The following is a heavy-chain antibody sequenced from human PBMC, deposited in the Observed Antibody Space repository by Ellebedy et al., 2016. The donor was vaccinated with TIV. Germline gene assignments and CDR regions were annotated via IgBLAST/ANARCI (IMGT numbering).Heavy chain of an antibody. CDR1: GGSFSGYY. Sequence: SETLSLXXAVYGGSFSGYYWSWIRQPPGKGLEWIGEINHSGSTNYNPSLKSRVTISVGTSKNQFSLKLSSVTAADTAVYYCARGLQPYYYYYMDVWGKGTTVTVSS. CDR2: INHSGST. J-gene: IGHJ6*03. V-gene: IGHV4-34*01. D-gene: IGHD4-11*01. CDR3: ARGLQPYYYYYMDV.